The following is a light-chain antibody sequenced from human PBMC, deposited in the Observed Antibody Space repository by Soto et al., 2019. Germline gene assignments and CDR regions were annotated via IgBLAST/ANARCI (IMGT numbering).Light chain of an antibody. J-gene: IGKJ3*01. CDR2: KAS. Sequence: DIHMTQSPSTLSASVGDRVTITCRASQSASTWLAWYQQKPGKAPNLLIYKASNLEIGVPSRFSGSGSGTEFTLTISSLQPDDFANYYCQQYNTNPVTFGPGTKVDIK. CDR1: QSASTW. CDR3: QQYNTNPVT. V-gene: IGKV1-5*03.